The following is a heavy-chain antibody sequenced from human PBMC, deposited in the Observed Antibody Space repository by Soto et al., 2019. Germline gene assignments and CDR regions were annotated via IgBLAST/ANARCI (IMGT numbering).Heavy chain of an antibody. CDR3: ASATPAADY. CDR1: GFTFTNAW. J-gene: IGHJ4*02. Sequence: EVQLVESGGGLVQPGGSLRVSCAASGFTFTNAWMSWVRQAPGKGLEWLARIKTNSEVGTTDYAATVKGRFTISRDDSKNTLYLQMNSLKSEDTAMYYCASATPAADYWGQGTLVTVSS. V-gene: IGHV3-15*01. D-gene: IGHD2-2*01. CDR2: IKTNSEVGTT.